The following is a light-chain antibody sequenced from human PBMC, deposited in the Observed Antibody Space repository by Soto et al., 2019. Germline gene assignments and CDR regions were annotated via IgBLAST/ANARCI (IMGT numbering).Light chain of an antibody. CDR3: QQRNMWPIT. J-gene: IGKJ5*01. Sequence: EIGCTRSPTTLSLLSVETGTLSCRASQSVSTYLAWDQQRPGQAPRLLIYDASYAATEIPPRFSGSVSGTDFTLTISSLEPEDSAVYYCQQRNMWPITFGQGTRLEIK. V-gene: IGKV3-11*01. CDR1: QSVSTY. CDR2: DAS.